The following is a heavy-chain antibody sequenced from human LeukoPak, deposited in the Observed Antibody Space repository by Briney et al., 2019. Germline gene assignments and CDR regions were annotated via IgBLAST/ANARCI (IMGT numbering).Heavy chain of an antibody. CDR3: ARSLGYCSGGSCYSLLPFDY. CDR1: GGSISSYY. J-gene: IGHJ4*02. CDR2: IYTSGST. Sequence: SETLSLTCTVSGGSISSYYWSWIRQPAGKGLEWTGRIYTSGSTNYNPSLKSRVTISVDTSKNQFSLKLSSVTAAVTAVYYCARSLGYCSGGSCYSLLPFDYWGQGTLVTVSS. D-gene: IGHD2-15*01. V-gene: IGHV4-4*07.